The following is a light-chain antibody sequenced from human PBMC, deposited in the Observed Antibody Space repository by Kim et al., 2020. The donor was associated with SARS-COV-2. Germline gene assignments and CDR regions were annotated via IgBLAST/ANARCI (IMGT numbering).Light chain of an antibody. CDR2: EDY. CDR3: QSYEDTVVV. CDR1: SGTFASSY. V-gene: IGLV6-57*03. Sequence: GRTVTLSCTRSSGTFASSYVQWFQQRPGSVPTTVIFEDYQRPSGVPDRFSGSVDSSSNSASLTISGLKTEDEGHYYCQSYEDTVVVFGGGTQLTVL. J-gene: IGLJ2*01.